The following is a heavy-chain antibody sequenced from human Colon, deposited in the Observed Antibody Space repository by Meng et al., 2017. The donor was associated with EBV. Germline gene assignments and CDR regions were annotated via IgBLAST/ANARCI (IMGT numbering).Heavy chain of an antibody. D-gene: IGHD5-12*01. Sequence: VQLHAQSPELVTPSPTLPLPCPVSVGSISSGDYYWSWIRQPPGKGLEWIGYIYYSGSTYYNPSLKSRVTISVDTSKNQFSLKLSSVTAADTAVYYCARDRGGLGAFDYWGQGTLVTVS. V-gene: IGHV4-30-4*01. J-gene: IGHJ4*02. CDR1: VGSISSGDYY. CDR3: ARDRGGLGAFDY. CDR2: IYYSGST.